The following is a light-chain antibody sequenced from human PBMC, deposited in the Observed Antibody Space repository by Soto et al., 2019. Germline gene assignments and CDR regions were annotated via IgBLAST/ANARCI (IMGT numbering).Light chain of an antibody. V-gene: IGKV1-39*01. CDR3: QQSSSTPLT. Sequence: IHMTQPPSSLSASLGEIVAITFGAIQSINSNLNWYQQKPVKSPKLLIYDASTLQSGVPSSFSGRGSETDFTLTISSLQPDDFATYYCQQSSSTPLTFGQGTKVDIK. J-gene: IGKJ1*01. CDR2: DAS. CDR1: QSINSN.